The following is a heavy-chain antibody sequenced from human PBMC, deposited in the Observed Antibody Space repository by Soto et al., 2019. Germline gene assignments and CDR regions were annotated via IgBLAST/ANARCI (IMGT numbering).Heavy chain of an antibody. J-gene: IGHJ6*02. CDR2: INPSGGST. CDR1: GYTFTSYY. D-gene: IGHD4-17*01. V-gene: IGHV1-46*01. Sequence: VASVKVSCKASGYTFTSYYMPWVRQAPGQGLEWMGIINPSGGSTSYAQKFQGRVTMTRDTSTSTVYMELSSLRSEDTAVYYCARHRRGTVTTPDYYYYYGMDVWGQGTTVTVSS. CDR3: ARHRRGTVTTPDYYYYYGMDV.